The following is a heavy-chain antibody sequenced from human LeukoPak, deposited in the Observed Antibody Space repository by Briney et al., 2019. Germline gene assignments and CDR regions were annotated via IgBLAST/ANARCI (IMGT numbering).Heavy chain of an antibody. D-gene: IGHD5-24*01. CDR3: ARDPKDGYNANYYYYMDV. Sequence: ASVKVSCKASGYTFTGYYMHWVRQAPGQGLEWMGWINPNSGGTNYAQKFQGRVTMTRDTSISTAYMELSRLRSDDTAVYYCARDPKDGYNANYYYYMDVWGKGTTVTISS. J-gene: IGHJ6*03. CDR1: GYTFTGYY. CDR2: INPNSGGT. V-gene: IGHV1-2*02.